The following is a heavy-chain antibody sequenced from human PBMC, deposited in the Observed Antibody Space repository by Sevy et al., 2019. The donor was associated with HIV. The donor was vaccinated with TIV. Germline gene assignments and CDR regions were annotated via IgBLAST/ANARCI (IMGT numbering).Heavy chain of an antibody. CDR2: IKEDGSGR. J-gene: IGHJ4*02. D-gene: IGHD6-6*01. Sequence: GGSLRLSCVASGFTFGSYWMTWVRQAPGKGLEWVANIKEDGSGRFYVDSVRGRFTVSRDNAKKTLYLQMNNLRGEDTALYYCARLYSSSSGRGLDNWGQGALVTVSS. V-gene: IGHV3-7*01. CDR3: ARLYSSSSGRGLDN. CDR1: GFTFGSYW.